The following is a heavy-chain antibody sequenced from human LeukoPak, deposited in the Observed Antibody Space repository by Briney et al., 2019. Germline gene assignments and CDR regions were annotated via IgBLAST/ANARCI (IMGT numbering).Heavy chain of an antibody. V-gene: IGHV1-18*01. D-gene: IGHD3-10*01. Sequence: ASVEVSCKASGYTFTSYGISWVRQAPGQGLEWMGWISAYNGNTSYAQKLQGRVTMTTDTSTSTAYMELRSLRSDDTAVYYCVRDGYYGSGSLYYMDVWGKGTTVTVSS. CDR2: ISAYNGNT. CDR3: VRDGYYGSGSLYYMDV. CDR1: GYTFTSYG. J-gene: IGHJ6*03.